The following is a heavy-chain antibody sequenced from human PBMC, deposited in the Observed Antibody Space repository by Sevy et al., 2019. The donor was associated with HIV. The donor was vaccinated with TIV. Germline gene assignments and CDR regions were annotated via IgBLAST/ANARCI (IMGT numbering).Heavy chain of an antibody. CDR3: ENDMTYYDFWSGYTHDY. J-gene: IGHJ4*02. Sequence: GGSLRLSCAASGFTFSSYAMSWVRQAPGKGLEWVSAISGSGGSTYYADSVKGRFTISRDNSKNTLYLQMNSLRAEDTDVNYCENDMTYYDFWSGYTHDYWGQGTLVTVSS. V-gene: IGHV3-23*01. D-gene: IGHD3-3*01. CDR2: ISGSGGST. CDR1: GFTFSSYA.